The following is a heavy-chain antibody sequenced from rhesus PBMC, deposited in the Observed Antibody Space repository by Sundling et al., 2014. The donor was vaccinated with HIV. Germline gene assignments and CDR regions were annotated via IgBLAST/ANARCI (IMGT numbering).Heavy chain of an antibody. CDR3: AREGRYCTSNSCFGLDS. Sequence: VQLQESGPGLLKPSETLSLTCAVSGGSISGGYGWGWIRQPPGKGLEWIGSIYSSSWNTYYNPSLKSRVTISKDASKNQFSLKLSSVTAADTAIYFCAREGRYCTSNSCFGLDSWGQGVGVTVSS. V-gene: IGHV4-76*01. CDR2: IYSSSWNT. J-gene: IGHJ6*01. CDR1: GGSISGGYG. D-gene: IGHD2-2*01.